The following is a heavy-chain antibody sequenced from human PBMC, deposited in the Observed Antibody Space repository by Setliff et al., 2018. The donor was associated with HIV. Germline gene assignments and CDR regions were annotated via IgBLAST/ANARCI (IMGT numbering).Heavy chain of an antibody. CDR1: GYTFTSFD. V-gene: IGHV1-8*02. D-gene: IGHD3-22*01. CDR2: MSPNSGYT. Sequence: ASVKVSCKASGYTFTSFDINWVRQATGQGLEWMGWMSPNSGYTVYAQKFQGRVTMTSSTSISTAYMELSRLRSEDTAVYYCARSLPYDSIPLDPWDQGTLVTVSS. CDR3: ARSLPYDSIPLDP. J-gene: IGHJ5*02.